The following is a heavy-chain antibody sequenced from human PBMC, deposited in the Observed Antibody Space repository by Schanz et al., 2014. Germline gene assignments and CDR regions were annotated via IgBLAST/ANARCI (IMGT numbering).Heavy chain of an antibody. CDR3: ALLDGYNYIPLDS. CDR2: IYYSGST. CDR1: GGSISTSY. J-gene: IGHJ4*02. Sequence: VHLQESGPGLMEPSETLSLTCSVSGGSISTSYWSWIRQPPGKGLEWIGYIYYSGSTNYNPSLKSRVTITIHTSKNQFSLGLRSVTAADTAVYYCALLDGYNYIPLDSWGRGTLVTVSS. V-gene: IGHV4-59*08. D-gene: IGHD5-12*01.